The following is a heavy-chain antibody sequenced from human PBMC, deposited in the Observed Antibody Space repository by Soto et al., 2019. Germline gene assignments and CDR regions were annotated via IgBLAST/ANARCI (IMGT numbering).Heavy chain of an antibody. CDR1: GYTFTGYY. CDR3: ARDPPPTYYSDSSGSAVYYYGMDV. D-gene: IGHD3-22*01. CDR2: INPNSGGT. J-gene: IGHJ6*02. Sequence: ASVKVSCKASGYTFTGYYMHWVRQAPGQGLEWMGWINPNSGGTNYAQKFQGRVTMTRDTSISTAYMELSRLRSDDTAVYYCARDPPPTYYSDSSGSAVYYYGMDVCGQGTTVTVSS. V-gene: IGHV1-2*02.